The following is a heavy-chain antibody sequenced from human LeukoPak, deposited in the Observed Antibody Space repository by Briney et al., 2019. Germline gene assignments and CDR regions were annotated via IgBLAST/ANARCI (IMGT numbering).Heavy chain of an antibody. V-gene: IGHV1-2*06. Sequence: GASVKVSCKASGYTFTGYYMHWVRQAPGQGLEWMGRINPNSGGTNYAQKFQGRVTMTRDTSISTAYMELSRLRPDDTAVYYCARDSRKVAARDIAAFDYWGQGTLVTVSS. CDR3: ARDSRKVAARDIAAFDY. CDR2: INPNSGGT. D-gene: IGHD6-6*01. J-gene: IGHJ4*02. CDR1: GYTFTGYY.